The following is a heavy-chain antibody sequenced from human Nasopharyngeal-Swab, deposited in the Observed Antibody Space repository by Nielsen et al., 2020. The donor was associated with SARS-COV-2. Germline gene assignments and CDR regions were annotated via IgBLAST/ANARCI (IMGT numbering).Heavy chain of an antibody. CDR1: GVSISSYY. D-gene: IGHD2-15*01. CDR2: IHDSGST. CDR3: ARHGPRYCSAGNCFNWFDP. J-gene: IGHJ5*02. V-gene: IGHV4-59*08. Sequence: GSLRLSCAVSGVSISSYYWSWIRQAPGKGLEWIGYIHDSGSTNYNPSLKSRVTMSVDTPKNPFSLKLSSVTAADTAVYFCARHGPRYCSAGNCFNWFDPWGQGTLVTVSS.